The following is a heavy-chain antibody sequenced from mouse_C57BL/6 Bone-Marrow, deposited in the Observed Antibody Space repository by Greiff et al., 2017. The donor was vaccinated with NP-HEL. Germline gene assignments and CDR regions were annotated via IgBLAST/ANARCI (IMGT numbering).Heavy chain of an antibody. CDR1: GYTFTSYW. D-gene: IGHD1-1*01. Sequence: VQLQQSGAELVKPGASVKLSCKASGYTFTSYWMHWVKQRPGRGLEWIGRIDPNSGGTKYNEKFKSKATLTVDKPSSTAYMQLSSLTSEDSAVYYWARDNYYGSSYGWYFDVWGTGTTVTVSS. J-gene: IGHJ1*03. V-gene: IGHV1-72*01. CDR2: IDPNSGGT. CDR3: ARDNYYGSSYGWYFDV.